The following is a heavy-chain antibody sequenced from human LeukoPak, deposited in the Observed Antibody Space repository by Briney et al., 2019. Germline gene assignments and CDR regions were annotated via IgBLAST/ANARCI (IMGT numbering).Heavy chain of an antibody. CDR3: AKVHLTYYFDSSGYGFQDY. CDR1: GFTFSSYG. V-gene: IGHV3-30*18. D-gene: IGHD3-22*01. CDR2: ISYDGNTE. J-gene: IGHJ4*02. Sequence: PGRSLRLSCAASGFTFSSYGTHWVRQAPGKGLEWVAVISYDGNTEYYADSVKGRFTISRDNSKNTLYLQMNSLRAEDTAVYYCAKVHLTYYFDSSGYGFQDYWGQGTLVTVSS.